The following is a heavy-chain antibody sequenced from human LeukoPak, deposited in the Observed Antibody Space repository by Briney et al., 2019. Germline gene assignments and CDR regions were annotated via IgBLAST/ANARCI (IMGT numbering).Heavy chain of an antibody. D-gene: IGHD6-13*01. CDR2: ISGSGGST. V-gene: IGHV3-23*01. J-gene: IGHJ4*02. CDR1: GFTLSSYA. Sequence: GGSLRLSCAASGFTLSSYAMSWVRQAPGKGLEWVSAISGSGGSTYYADSVKGRFTISRDNSKNTLYLQMNSLRAEDTAVYYCAKDQGIAAAGTDGPDYWGQGTLVTVSS. CDR3: AKDQGIAAAGTDGPDY.